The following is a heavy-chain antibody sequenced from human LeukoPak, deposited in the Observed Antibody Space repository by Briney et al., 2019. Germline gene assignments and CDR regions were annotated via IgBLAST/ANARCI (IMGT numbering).Heavy chain of an antibody. J-gene: IGHJ4*02. CDR1: GYSFTTNW. CDR2: IYPADSDA. Sequence: GESLKISCRGSGYSFTTNWIGWVRQMPGKVLEWVGIIYPADSDARYSPSFRGHVTISADKSISTAYLQWSILKASDTAVYFCAKRRDAYPIDYWGQGTLITVSS. CDR3: AKRRDAYPIDY. D-gene: IGHD5-24*01. V-gene: IGHV5-51*01.